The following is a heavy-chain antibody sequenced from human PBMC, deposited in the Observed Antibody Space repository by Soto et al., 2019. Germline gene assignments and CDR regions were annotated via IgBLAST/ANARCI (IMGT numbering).Heavy chain of an antibody. V-gene: IGHV3-48*01. Sequence: PGGSLRLSCAASGFVFSSYDMNWVRQAPGKGLEWVSYVSRTSSTIYYADSVRGRFSISRDNAKNSLYLQMNSLRAEDTAVYYCAKFYAAIYYYGMDVWGQGTTVTVSS. CDR3: AKFYAAIYYYGMDV. D-gene: IGHD2-2*01. CDR2: VSRTSSTI. J-gene: IGHJ6*02. CDR1: GFVFSSYD.